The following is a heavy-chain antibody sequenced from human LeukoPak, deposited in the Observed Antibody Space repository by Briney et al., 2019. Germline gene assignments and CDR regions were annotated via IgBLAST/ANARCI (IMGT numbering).Heavy chain of an antibody. CDR3: ARIATPYGSGSSDAFDI. CDR2: LSSDGSNK. Sequence: PGRSLRLSCAGSGFIFSNYAIPWVRQAPGKGLEWVAVLSSDGSNKYYADSVKGRFTISRDNSRNTLYLQMNSLRAEDTAVYYCARIATPYGSGSSDAFDIWGQGTMVTVSS. J-gene: IGHJ3*02. V-gene: IGHV3-30-3*01. D-gene: IGHD3-10*01. CDR1: GFIFSNYA.